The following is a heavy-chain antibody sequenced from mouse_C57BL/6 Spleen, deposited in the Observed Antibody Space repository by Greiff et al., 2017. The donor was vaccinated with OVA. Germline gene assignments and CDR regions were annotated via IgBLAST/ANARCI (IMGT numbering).Heavy chain of an antibody. CDR3: ARRSSGSLYYFDY. CDR1: GFTFSSYT. V-gene: IGHV5-9*01. CDR2: ISGGGGNT. Sequence: DVHLVESGGGLVKPGGSLKLSCAASGFTFSSYTMSWVRQTPEKRLEWVATISGGGGNTYYPDSVKGRFTISRDNAKNTLYLQMSSLRSEDTALYYCARRSSGSLYYFDYWGQGTTLTVSS. J-gene: IGHJ2*01. D-gene: IGHD3-2*02.